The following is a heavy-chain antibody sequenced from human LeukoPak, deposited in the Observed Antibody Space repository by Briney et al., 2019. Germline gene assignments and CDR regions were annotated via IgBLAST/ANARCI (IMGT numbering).Heavy chain of an antibody. D-gene: IGHD2-15*01. Sequence: PGGSLRLSCAASGFTFTNYWMPWVRQVPGKGLVWVSRIDSDGSGTVYPASVKGRFTISRDNDKNMLYMQMNSLRAEDTAVYHCARGPVGLSALDSWGQGTLVTVSS. CDR1: GFTFTNYW. CDR2: IDSDGSGT. J-gene: IGHJ4*02. CDR3: ARGPVGLSALDS. V-gene: IGHV3-74*01.